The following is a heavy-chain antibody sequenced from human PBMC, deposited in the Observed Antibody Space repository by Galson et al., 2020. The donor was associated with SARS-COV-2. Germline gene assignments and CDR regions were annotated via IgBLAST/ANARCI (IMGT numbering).Heavy chain of an antibody. CDR3: ARITMVRGVPLAEEMDV. J-gene: IGHJ6*02. Sequence: SEPLSLTCAVYGGSFSGYYWSWIRQPPGKGLECIGEINHSGSTNYNTSLKSRVTISVDTSKNQFSLKLSSVTAADTAVYYCARITMVRGVPLAEEMDVWGQGTTVTVSS. CDR2: INHSGST. CDR1: GGSFSGYY. V-gene: IGHV4-34*01. D-gene: IGHD3-10*01.